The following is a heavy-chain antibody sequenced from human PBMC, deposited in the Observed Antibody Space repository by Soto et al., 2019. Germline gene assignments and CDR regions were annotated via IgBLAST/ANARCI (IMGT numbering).Heavy chain of an antibody. CDR1: GGTFSSYA. CDR3: ARAGYYYGSGSYYIRNWFDP. V-gene: IGHV1-69*01. J-gene: IGHJ5*02. D-gene: IGHD3-10*01. Sequence: QVQLVQSGAEVKKPGSSVKVSCKASGGTFSSYAISWVRQAPGQGLEWMGGIIPIFGTANYAQKFQGRVTITADESTSTAYMELSSLRSEDTAVYYCARAGYYYGSGSYYIRNWFDPWGQGTLVTVSS. CDR2: IIPIFGTA.